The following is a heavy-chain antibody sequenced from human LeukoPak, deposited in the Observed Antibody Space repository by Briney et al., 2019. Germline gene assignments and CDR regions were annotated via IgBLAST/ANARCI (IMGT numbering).Heavy chain of an antibody. Sequence: GASVKVSCKASGGTFSSYAISWVRQAPGQGLEWMGRIIPIFGIANYAQKFQGRVTITADKSTSTAYMELSSLRSEDTAVYYCARESLYCSSTSYHTPSDAFDIWGQGTMVTVSS. D-gene: IGHD2-2*01. CDR2: IIPIFGIA. CDR3: ARESLYCSSTSYHTPSDAFDI. J-gene: IGHJ3*02. CDR1: GGTFSSYA. V-gene: IGHV1-69*04.